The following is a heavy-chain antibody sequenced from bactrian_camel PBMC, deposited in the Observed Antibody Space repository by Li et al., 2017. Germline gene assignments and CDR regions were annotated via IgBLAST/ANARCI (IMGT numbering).Heavy chain of an antibody. J-gene: IGHJ4*01. D-gene: IGHD2*01. CDR2: IDIDGAIK. CDR1: GYTYSRYC. V-gene: IGHV3S1*01. Sequence: HVQLVESGGGSVQAGGSLRLSCAAAGYTYSRYCMAWFRQSPQTSWLEREGVAAIDIDGAIKYADSVKGRFTVSRDNAKNTVYLQMNSLKSEDTALYYCTTSNVGSLSRSQATQVTVS.